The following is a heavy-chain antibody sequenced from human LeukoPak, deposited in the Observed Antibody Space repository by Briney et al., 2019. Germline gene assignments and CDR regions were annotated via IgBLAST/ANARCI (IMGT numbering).Heavy chain of an antibody. J-gene: IGHJ4*02. CDR2: IYYSGST. CDR3: ARGAPRDGYNYNY. D-gene: IGHD5-24*01. CDR1: GGSISSSSYY. V-gene: IGHV4-39*07. Sequence: PSETLSLTCTVSGGSISSSSYYWGWIRQPPGKGLEWIGSIYYSGSTYYNPSLKSRVTISVDTSKNQFSLKLSSVTAADTAVYYCARGAPRDGYNYNYWGQGTLVTVSS.